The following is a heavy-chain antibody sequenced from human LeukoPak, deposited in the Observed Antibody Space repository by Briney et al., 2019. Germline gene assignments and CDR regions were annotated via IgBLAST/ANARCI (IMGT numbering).Heavy chain of an antibody. CDR2: ISAYNGNT. CDR3: ATIGWAYDSSGYCNY. D-gene: IGHD3-22*01. Sequence: ASVKVSCKASGYTFTSYGISWVRQAPGQGLEWMGWISAYNGNTNYAQKLQGRVTMTTVTSTSTAYMELRSLRSDDTAVYYCATIGWAYDSSGYCNYWGQGTLVTVSS. J-gene: IGHJ4*02. V-gene: IGHV1-18*01. CDR1: GYTFTSYG.